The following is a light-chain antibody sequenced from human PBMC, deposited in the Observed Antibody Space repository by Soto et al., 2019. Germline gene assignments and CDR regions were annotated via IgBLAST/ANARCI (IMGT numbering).Light chain of an antibody. J-gene: IGKJ4*01. V-gene: IGKV1-5*03. Sequence: DLQMTQSPSTLSASVGDRVTITCRASQNINSWLAWYQHKPGKAPKLLIYKASNLESGVPSRFSGSGSGTDFTLTISSLQPDDFATYHCQQYESFFPLTFGGGTKVEIK. CDR3: QQYESFFPLT. CDR1: QNINSW. CDR2: KAS.